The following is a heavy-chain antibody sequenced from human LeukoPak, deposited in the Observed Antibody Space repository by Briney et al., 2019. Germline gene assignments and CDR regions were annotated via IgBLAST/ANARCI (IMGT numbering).Heavy chain of an antibody. V-gene: IGHV3-23*01. CDR2: ISGSASTT. J-gene: IGHJ4*02. CDR1: GFTFSSYA. CDR3: AKRQWIQLWSPRGY. Sequence: GGSLRLSCAASGFTFSSYAMGWVRQAPGQGLEWVSSISGSASTTYYADSVKGRFTTSRDNSKNTLYLQMNSLRAEDTAVYYCAKRQWIQLWSPRGYWGQGTLVTVSS. D-gene: IGHD5-18*01.